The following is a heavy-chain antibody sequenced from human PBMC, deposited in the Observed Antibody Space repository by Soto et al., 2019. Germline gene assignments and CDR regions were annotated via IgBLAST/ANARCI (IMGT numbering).Heavy chain of an antibody. V-gene: IGHV3-74*01. CDR1: GFTFSTYW. CDR3: ARDFALGAIVSFDAFDI. J-gene: IGHJ3*02. Sequence: EVQLVESGGGLVQPGGSLRLSCAASGFTFSTYWMHWVRQAPGKGLVWVSRINSDVSSTAYADSVKGRFTISRDNAKNNLDLQMNSLRAEDTAVYYCARDFALGAIVSFDAFDIWGQGTMVTVSS. CDR2: INSDVSST. D-gene: IGHD1-26*01.